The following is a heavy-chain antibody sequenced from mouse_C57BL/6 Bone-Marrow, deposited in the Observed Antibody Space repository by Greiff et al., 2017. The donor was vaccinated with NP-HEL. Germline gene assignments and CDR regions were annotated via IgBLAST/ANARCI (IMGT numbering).Heavy chain of an antibody. J-gene: IGHJ2*01. V-gene: IGHV5-12*01. CDR3: ARHGRGYLSYFDY. CDR1: GFTFSDYY. D-gene: IGHD2-2*01. Sequence: EVQVVESGGGLVQPGGSLKLSCAASGFTFSDYYMYWVRQTPEKRLEWVAYISNGGGSTYYPDTVKGRFTISRDNAKNTLYLQMSRLKSEDTAMYYCARHGRGYLSYFDYWGQGTTLTVSS. CDR2: ISNGGGST.